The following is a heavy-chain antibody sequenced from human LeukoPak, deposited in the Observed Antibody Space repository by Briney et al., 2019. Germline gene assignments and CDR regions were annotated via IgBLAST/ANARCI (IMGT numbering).Heavy chain of an antibody. CDR2: INGDGSTS. V-gene: IGHV3-74*01. D-gene: IGHD3-10*01. J-gene: IGHJ4*02. Sequence: TGGSLRLSCAASGFTFSSYEMNWVRQAPGKGLVWVSRINGDGSTSVYADSVKGRFTISRDNAKNTVYLQMNSLRAEDTAVYYCARGTFGDYWGQGTLVTVSS. CDR1: GFTFSSYE. CDR3: ARGTFGDY.